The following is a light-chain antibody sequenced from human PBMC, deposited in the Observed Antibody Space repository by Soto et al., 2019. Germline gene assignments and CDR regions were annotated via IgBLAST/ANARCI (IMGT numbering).Light chain of an antibody. CDR2: DTS. CDR3: QQYGSSPRT. J-gene: IGKJ1*01. V-gene: IGKV3-15*01. CDR1: QGIGDT. Sequence: EVVMTQSPATLSVYKGEGVTLSCRANQGIGDTLAWYQHKPGQTPRLLIYDTSTRATGVPARFSGSGSGTDFSLTISSLEPGDLAVYYCQQYGSSPRTFGQGTKVDIK.